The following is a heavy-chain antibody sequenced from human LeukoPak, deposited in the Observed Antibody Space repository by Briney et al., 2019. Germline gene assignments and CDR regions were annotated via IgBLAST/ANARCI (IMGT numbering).Heavy chain of an antibody. CDR3: ARRIVYGNYVTNWFDP. V-gene: IGHV1-46*01. Sequence: ASVKVSCKASGYTFTSYYMHWVRQAPGQGLQWMGIIDPSGGSTGYAQKFQGRVTMTRDTSTSTVYMELSSLRSEDTAVYYGARRIVYGNYVTNWFDPWGQGTLVTVSS. D-gene: IGHD4-11*01. CDR1: GYTFTSYY. J-gene: IGHJ5*02. CDR2: IDPSGGST.